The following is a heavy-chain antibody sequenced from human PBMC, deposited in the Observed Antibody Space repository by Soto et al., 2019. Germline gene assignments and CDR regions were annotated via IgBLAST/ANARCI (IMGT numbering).Heavy chain of an antibody. J-gene: IGHJ4*02. CDR3: ARYDILTGYYFDY. CDR1: GYSFTSYW. V-gene: IGHV5-10-1*01. CDR2: IDPSDSYT. D-gene: IGHD3-9*01. Sequence: PGESLKIPCKGSGYSFTSYWIGWVRQMPGKGLEWMGRIDPSDSYTNYSPSFQGHVTISTDKSISTAYLQWSSLKASDTAMYYCARYDILTGYYFDYWGQGTLVTVSS.